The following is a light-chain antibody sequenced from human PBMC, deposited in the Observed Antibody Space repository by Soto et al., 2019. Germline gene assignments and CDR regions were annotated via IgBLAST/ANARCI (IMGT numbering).Light chain of an antibody. Sequence: IVLTQSPGTLSLSPGERATLSCRASQSVSSRYLGWYQQRFGQAPRLLIYGASSRATGIPDRFSGSGSGTDFTLTISSLEPEDFAVYYCQQYGSPPWTFGQGTKVDIK. CDR2: GAS. CDR3: QQYGSPPWT. V-gene: IGKV3-20*01. J-gene: IGKJ1*01. CDR1: QSVSSRY.